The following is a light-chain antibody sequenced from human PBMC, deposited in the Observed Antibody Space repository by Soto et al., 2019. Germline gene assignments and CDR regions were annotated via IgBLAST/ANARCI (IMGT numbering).Light chain of an antibody. Sequence: GDRVTITCQASQDISNYLNWYQQKPGKAPKLLIYDASNLETGFPSRFSGSGSGTDFTFTISSLQPEDIATYYCQQYDKLLIFTFGPGTKVDIK. J-gene: IGKJ3*01. V-gene: IGKV1-33*01. CDR3: QQYDKLLIFT. CDR2: DAS. CDR1: QDISNY.